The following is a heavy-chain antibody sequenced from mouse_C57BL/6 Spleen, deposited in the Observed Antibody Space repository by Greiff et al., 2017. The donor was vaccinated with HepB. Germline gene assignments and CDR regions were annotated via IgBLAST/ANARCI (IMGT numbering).Heavy chain of an antibody. D-gene: IGHD2-5*01. V-gene: IGHV3-1*01. CDR2: ISYSGST. CDR1: GYSITSGYD. J-gene: IGHJ2*01. CDR3: ARAYSNYPYYFDY. Sequence: VQLQQSGPGMVKPSQSLSLTCTVTGYSITSGYDWHWIRHFPGNKLEWMGYISYSGSTNYNPSLKSRISITHDTSKNHFFLKLNSVTTEDTATYYCARAYSNYPYYFDYWGQGTTLTVSS.